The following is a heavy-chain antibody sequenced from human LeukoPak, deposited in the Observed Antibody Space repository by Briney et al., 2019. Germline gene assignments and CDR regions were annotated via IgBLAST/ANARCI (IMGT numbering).Heavy chain of an antibody. CDR1: GGSISSYY. V-gene: IGHV4-59*01. D-gene: IGHD6-13*01. CDR2: IYYSGST. J-gene: IGHJ4*02. CDR3: ARTLREEQQLPKPYYFDY. Sequence: SETLSLTCTVSGGSISSYYWSWIRQPPGKGLEWIGYIYYSGSTNYNPSLKSRVTISEDTSKNQFSLKLSSVTAADTAVYYCARTLREEQQLPKPYYFDYWGQGTLVTVSS.